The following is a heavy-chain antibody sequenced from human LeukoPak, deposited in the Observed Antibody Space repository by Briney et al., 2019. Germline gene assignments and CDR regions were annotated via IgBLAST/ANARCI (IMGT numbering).Heavy chain of an antibody. CDR3: ATRSIYYYYFDY. V-gene: IGHV3-30*03. CDR2: ISYDGNNE. J-gene: IGHJ4*02. D-gene: IGHD3-22*01. CDR1: GFTFDTYG. Sequence: GRSLRLSCAASGFTFDTYGMHWVRQAPGKGLEWVAVISYDGNNENYVDSVKGRFTISRDNSKNTLYLQMNSLRAEDTAAYYCATRSIYYYYFDYWGQGTLVTVSS.